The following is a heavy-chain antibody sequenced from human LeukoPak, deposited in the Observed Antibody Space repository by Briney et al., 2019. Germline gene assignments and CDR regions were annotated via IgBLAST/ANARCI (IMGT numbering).Heavy chain of an antibody. Sequence: ASVKVSCKASGYTFTSYYMHWVRQAPGQGLEWMGTINPSGGSTSYAQKFQGRVTMTRDTSTSTVYMELSSLRSEDTAVYYCARQEIPGKVPAAMGPYYYGMDVWGQGTTVTVS. J-gene: IGHJ6*02. CDR3: ARQEIPGKVPAAMGPYYYGMDV. D-gene: IGHD2-2*01. V-gene: IGHV1-46*01. CDR1: GYTFTSYY. CDR2: INPSGGST.